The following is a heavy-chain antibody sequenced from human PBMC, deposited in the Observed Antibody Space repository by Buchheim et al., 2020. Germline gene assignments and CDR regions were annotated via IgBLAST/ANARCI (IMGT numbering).Heavy chain of an antibody. J-gene: IGHJ5*02. CDR1: DESFTTYY. CDR3: VRESGNYFGP. D-gene: IGHD1-7*01. V-gene: IGHV4-34*01. CDR2: VNHSGST. Sequence: QVQLQPWGAGLLKSSETLTLTCAVYDESFTTYYWSWIRQSPGKGLEWVGEVNHSGSTNYNPSLKSRLSISLDTSKAQFSLQLSSVTAADAGVYYCVRESGNYFGPWGQGTL.